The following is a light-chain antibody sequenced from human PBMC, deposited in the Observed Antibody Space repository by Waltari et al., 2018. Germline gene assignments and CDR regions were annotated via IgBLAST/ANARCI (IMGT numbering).Light chain of an antibody. CDR3: SSYTSSTYPVV. J-gene: IGLJ2*01. Sequence: QSALTQPASVSGSPGQSVTISCTGTSSDVGGYNYVSWYQQHPGNAPKLMIYEVTQRPSGVSNRFSGSKSGNTASLTISGLQAEDEADYYCSSYTSSTYPVVFGGGTKLTVL. CDR1: SSDVGGYNY. V-gene: IGLV2-14*01. CDR2: EVT.